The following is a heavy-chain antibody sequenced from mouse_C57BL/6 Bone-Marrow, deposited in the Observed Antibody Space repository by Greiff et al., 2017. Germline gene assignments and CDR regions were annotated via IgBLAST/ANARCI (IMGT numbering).Heavy chain of an antibody. CDR2: ISSGGSYT. CDR1: GFTFSSYG. CDR3: ARLYGSSPYYFDY. J-gene: IGHJ2*01. D-gene: IGHD1-1*01. Sequence: EVHLVESGGDLVKPGGSLKLSCAASGFTFSSYGMSWVRQTPDKRLEWVATISSGGSYTYYPDSVKGRFTISRDNAKNTLYLQMSSLTSEDTAMYYCARLYGSSPYYFDYWGQGTTLTVSS. V-gene: IGHV5-6*01.